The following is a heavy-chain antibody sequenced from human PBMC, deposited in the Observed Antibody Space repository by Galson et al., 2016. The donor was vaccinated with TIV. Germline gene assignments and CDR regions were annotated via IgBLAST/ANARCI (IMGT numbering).Heavy chain of an antibody. Sequence: SVKVSCKASGYTFTYAMHWVRQAPGQRLEWMGWINAGNGNTKYSQKFQGRVTITRNTSASTAYLELSSLRSEDTAVYYCARGSRYSKANYYYLGMDVGGQGTTVTASS. D-gene: IGHD4-11*01. V-gene: IGHV1-3*01. CDR3: ARGSRYSKANYYYLGMDV. CDR2: INAGNGNT. J-gene: IGHJ6*02. CDR1: GYTFTYA.